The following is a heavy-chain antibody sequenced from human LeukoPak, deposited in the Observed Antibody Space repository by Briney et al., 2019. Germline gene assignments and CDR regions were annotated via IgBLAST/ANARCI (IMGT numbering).Heavy chain of an antibody. Sequence: GGSLRLSCAASGFTFSSYSMNWVRQAPGKGLEWVSYISSSSSTIYYADSVKGRFTISRDNSKNTLYLQMNSLRAEDTAVYYCAKSRDIVVVPAATEFDPWGQGTLVTVSS. CDR2: ISSSSSTI. CDR1: GFTFSSYS. CDR3: AKSRDIVVVPAATEFDP. D-gene: IGHD2-2*01. V-gene: IGHV3-48*01. J-gene: IGHJ5*02.